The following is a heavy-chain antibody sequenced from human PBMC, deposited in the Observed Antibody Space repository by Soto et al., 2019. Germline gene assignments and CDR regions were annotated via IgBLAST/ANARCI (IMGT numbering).Heavy chain of an antibody. D-gene: IGHD3-3*01. CDR1: GFTVSSNY. Sequence: GGSLRLSCAASGFTVSSNYMSWVRQAPGKGLEWVSVIYSGGSTYYADSVKGRFTISRDNSKNTLYLQMNSLRAEDTAVYYCARESVTIFGVTRYYYGMGVWGQGTTVTVS. V-gene: IGHV3-53*01. CDR2: IYSGGST. CDR3: ARESVTIFGVTRYYYGMGV. J-gene: IGHJ6*02.